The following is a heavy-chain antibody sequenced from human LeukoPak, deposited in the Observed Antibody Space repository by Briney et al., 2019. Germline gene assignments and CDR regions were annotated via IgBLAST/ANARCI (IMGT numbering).Heavy chain of an antibody. CDR2: ISSSSSTI. J-gene: IGHJ3*02. CDR3: ARTVYYDYVWGSYRRTDAFDI. V-gene: IGHV3-48*04. Sequence: PGGSLRLSCAASGFTFSSYSMNWVRQAPGKGLERVSYISSSSSTICYADSVKGRFTISRDNARNSLYLQMNSLRAEDTAVYYCARTVYYDYVWGSYRRTDAFDIWGQGTMVTVSS. D-gene: IGHD3-16*02. CDR1: GFTFSSYS.